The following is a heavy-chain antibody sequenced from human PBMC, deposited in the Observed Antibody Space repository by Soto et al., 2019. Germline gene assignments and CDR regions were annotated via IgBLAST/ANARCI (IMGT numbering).Heavy chain of an antibody. V-gene: IGHV4-31*03. CDR3: ARERSNFFDS. CDR1: GGSISSGGYY. Sequence: QVQLQESGPGLVKPSQTLSLTCTVSGGSISSGGYYWTWIRQHPGKGLEWIGYTYYSGSTYYSPSLKRRLTMSVDTTKNQFSLKLSSVTAADTAIYYCARERSNFFDSWGQGTLVTVSS. CDR2: TYYSGST. J-gene: IGHJ4*02.